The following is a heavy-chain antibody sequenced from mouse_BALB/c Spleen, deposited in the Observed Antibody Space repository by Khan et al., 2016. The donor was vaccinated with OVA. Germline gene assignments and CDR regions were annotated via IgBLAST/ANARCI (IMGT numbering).Heavy chain of an antibody. CDR2: IWSAGST. D-gene: IGHD2-4*01. Sequence: VQLKESGPGLVQPSQSLSITCTVSGFSLNNYSVHWVRQSPGKGLEWLGVIWSAGSTDYNAAFISRLTISKDNSRSQVFFKMNSLQPNDTAIYYCARRGYDYGRRALFAYWGQGTLVTVSS. CDR1: GFSLNNYS. CDR3: ARRGYDYGRRALFAY. V-gene: IGHV2-2*02. J-gene: IGHJ3*01.